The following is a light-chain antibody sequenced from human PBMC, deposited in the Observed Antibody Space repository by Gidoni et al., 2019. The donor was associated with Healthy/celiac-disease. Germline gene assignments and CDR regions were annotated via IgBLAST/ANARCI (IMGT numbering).Light chain of an antibody. CDR2: WAS. CDR3: QQYYSTPPVT. Sequence: DNVMTPSPDSLAVSLGERATINCKSSQSVLYSNNNKNYLAWYQQKPGQPPKLLIYWASTRESGVPDRFSGSGSGTDFTLTISSLQAEDVAVYYCQQYYSTPPVTFGGGTKVEIK. V-gene: IGKV4-1*01. CDR1: QSVLYSNNNKNY. J-gene: IGKJ4*01.